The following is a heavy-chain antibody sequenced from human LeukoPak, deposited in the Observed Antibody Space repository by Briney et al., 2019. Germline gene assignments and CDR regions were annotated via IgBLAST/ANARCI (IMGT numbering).Heavy chain of an antibody. CDR3: TVVLVPAALWHFDV. D-gene: IGHD2-2*01. J-gene: IGHJ2*01. CDR1: GFTFTWHG. V-gene: IGHV3-33*01. Sequence: GTSLRLSCAASGFTFTWHGFHWVRQAPGKGLEWVAFIGPDGSQKHYADSVKGRFAVSRDDSRNTLYLHMDSLRSEDTAVYYCTVVLVPAALWHFDVWGRSTLVTVSS. CDR2: IGPDGSQK.